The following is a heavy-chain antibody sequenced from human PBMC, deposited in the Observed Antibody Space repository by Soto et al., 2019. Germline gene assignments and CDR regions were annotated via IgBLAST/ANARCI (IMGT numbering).Heavy chain of an antibody. V-gene: IGHV1-24*01. CDR1: GYTLTELS. CDR3: ATDPRSLYYYDSSGYS. Sequence: ASVKVSCKVSGYTLTELSMHWVRQAPGKGLEWMGGFDPEDGETIYAQKFQGRVTMTEDTSTDTAYMELSRLRSEDTAVYYCATDPRSLYYYDSSGYSWGQGTLVTVSS. D-gene: IGHD3-22*01. CDR2: FDPEDGET. J-gene: IGHJ5*02.